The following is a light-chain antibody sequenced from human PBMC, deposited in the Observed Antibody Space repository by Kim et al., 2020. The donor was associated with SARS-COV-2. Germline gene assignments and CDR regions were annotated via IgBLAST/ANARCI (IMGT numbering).Light chain of an antibody. CDR1: QSVTSSF. V-gene: IGKV3-20*01. CDR2: GAS. Sequence: SPGQRATLSGRASQSVTSSFLAWYQQKPGQAPRLLIYGASSRATGIADRFSGRGSGTDFTLTISRLQPEDFAVYYCQQYGDLPLTFGGGTKVDI. J-gene: IGKJ4*01. CDR3: QQYGDLPLT.